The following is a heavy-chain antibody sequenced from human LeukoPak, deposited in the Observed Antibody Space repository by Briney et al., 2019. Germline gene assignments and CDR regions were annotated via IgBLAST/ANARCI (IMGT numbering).Heavy chain of an antibody. CDR2: IIPIFGTA. CDR1: GGTFSSYA. D-gene: IGHD2-2*03. Sequence: GASVKVSCKASGGTFSSYAISWVRQAPGQGLEWMGGIIPIFGTANYAQKFQGRVTITADESTSTAYMELSSLRSEDTAVYYCARPSRPAPRFGYENYYYYYMDVWGKGTTVTISS. V-gene: IGHV1-69*13. CDR3: ARPSRPAPRFGYENYYYYYMDV. J-gene: IGHJ6*03.